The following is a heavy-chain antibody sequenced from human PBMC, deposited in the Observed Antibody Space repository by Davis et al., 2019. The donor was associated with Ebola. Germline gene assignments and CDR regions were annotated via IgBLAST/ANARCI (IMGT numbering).Heavy chain of an antibody. D-gene: IGHD3-3*01. J-gene: IGHJ5*02. CDR3: ARRRERITIFGVVKNWFDP. CDR1: GGSISSSSYY. CDR2: IYYSGST. V-gene: IGHV4-39*01. Sequence: MPSETLSLTCTVSGGSISSSSYYWGWIRQPPGKGLEWIGSIYYSGSTYYNPSLKSRVTLSVATSRNQFSLKLSSVTAADTAVYYCARRRERITIFGVVKNWFDPWGQGTLVTVSS.